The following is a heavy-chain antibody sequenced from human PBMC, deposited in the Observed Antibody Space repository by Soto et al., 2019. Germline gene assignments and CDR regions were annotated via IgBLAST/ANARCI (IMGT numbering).Heavy chain of an antibody. CDR3: ARIIAAAGTEYFDY. CDR2: IYTSGST. D-gene: IGHD6-13*01. CDR1: GGSISSYY. Sequence: KTSETLSLTCTVSGGSISSYYWSWIRQPAGKGLEWIGRIYTSGSTNYNPSLKSRVTMSVDTSKNQFSLKLSSVTAADTAVYYCARIIAAAGTEYFDYWGQGTLVTVSS. J-gene: IGHJ4*02. V-gene: IGHV4-4*07.